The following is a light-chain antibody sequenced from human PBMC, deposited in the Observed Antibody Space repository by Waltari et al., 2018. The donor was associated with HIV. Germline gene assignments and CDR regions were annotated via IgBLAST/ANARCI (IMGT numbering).Light chain of an antibody. CDR1: SSDVGGYNY. CDR2: DVT. V-gene: IGLV2-11*01. J-gene: IGLJ3*02. CDR3: CSYAGNYPVL. Sequence: QSALTQPRSVSGSPGQSVTISCTGTSSDVGGYNYVSWYQQNPDKAPKFIIYDVTKWPSGVPDRFSGSKSGNTASLTISGLQAEDEADYYCCSYAGNYPVLFGGGTKLTVL.